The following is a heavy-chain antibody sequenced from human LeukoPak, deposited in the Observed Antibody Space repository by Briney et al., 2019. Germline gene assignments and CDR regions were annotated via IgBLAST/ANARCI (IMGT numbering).Heavy chain of an antibody. CDR2: IYYSGST. V-gene: IGHV4-59*01. CDR3: ANTYCSGGSCYPFDI. CDR1: GGSISSYY. J-gene: IGHJ3*02. D-gene: IGHD2-15*01. Sequence: SETLSLTCTVSGGSISSYYWGWIRQPPGKGLEWIGYIYYSGSTNYNPSLKSRVTISVDTSKNQFSLKLSSVTAADTAVYYCANTYCSGGSCYPFDIWGQGTMVTVSS.